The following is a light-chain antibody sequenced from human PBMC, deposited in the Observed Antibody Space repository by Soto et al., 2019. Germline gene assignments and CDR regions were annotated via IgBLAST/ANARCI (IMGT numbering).Light chain of an antibody. Sequence: DVVMTQSPLSLPVTPGEPASISCRSSQSLLHSNGYNYLDWYLQKPGQSPQLLIYLGSNRASGVPGRVSGSGSGTDFTLKISIVEAEEVGVYYCMRALQTPGTFGGGTKVEIK. CDR2: LGS. CDR1: QSLLHSNGYNY. J-gene: IGKJ4*01. V-gene: IGKV2-28*01. CDR3: MRALQTPGT.